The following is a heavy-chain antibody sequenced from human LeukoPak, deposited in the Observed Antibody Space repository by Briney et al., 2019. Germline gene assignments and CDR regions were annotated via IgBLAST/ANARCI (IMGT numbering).Heavy chain of an antibody. Sequence: PGGSLRLSCAASGFTFSSYSMNWVRQAPGKGLEWVSSISSSTNYIYYADSVKGRFTISRDNAKNSLYLQMNSLRAEDTAVYYCASGYYYDSSGYFDYWGQGTLVTVSS. CDR1: GFTFSSYS. V-gene: IGHV3-21*01. CDR3: ASGYYYDSSGYFDY. CDR2: ISSSTNYI. D-gene: IGHD3-22*01. J-gene: IGHJ4*02.